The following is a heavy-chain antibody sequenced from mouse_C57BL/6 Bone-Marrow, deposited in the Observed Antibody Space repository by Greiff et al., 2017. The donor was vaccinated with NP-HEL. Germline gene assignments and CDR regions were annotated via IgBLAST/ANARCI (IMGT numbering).Heavy chain of an antibody. V-gene: IGHV1-81*01. J-gene: IGHJ2*01. D-gene: IGHD1-1*01. CDR2: IYPRSGTT. CDR3: ARSHNYYGSSYVGY. Sequence: QVQPQQSGAELARPGASVKLSCKASGYTFTSYGISWVKQRTGQGLEWIGEIYPRSGTTYYNEKFKGKATLTADKSSSTAYMYLRSLTSEDSAVYFCARSHNYYGSSYVGYWGQGTTLTVAS. CDR1: GYTFTSYG.